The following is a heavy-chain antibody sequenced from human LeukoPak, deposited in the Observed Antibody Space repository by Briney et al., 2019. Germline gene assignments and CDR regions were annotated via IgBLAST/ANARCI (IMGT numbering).Heavy chain of an antibody. J-gene: IGHJ4*02. CDR2: FYSGGSS. CDR1: GFTVRGIY. V-gene: IGHV3-53*01. CDR3: ARDRGYGYGFFDY. D-gene: IGHD5-18*01. Sequence: PGGSLRLSCAASGFTVRGIYMTWVRQAPGKGLEWVSSFYSGGSSYYADSVKGRFIISRDSSTDTLYLQMNSLGVEDTAVYFCARDRGYGYGFFDYWGQGTLVTVSS.